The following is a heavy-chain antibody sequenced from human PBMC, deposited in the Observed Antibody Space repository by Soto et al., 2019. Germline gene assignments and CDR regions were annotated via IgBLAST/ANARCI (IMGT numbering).Heavy chain of an antibody. V-gene: IGHV3-23*01. D-gene: IGHD5-18*01. CDR3: AKDRAYSSARELFDY. CDR1: GFTLTSYA. Sequence: PGGSLRLSCAASGFTLTSYAMSWVSQAPGKGLECVSFISGGGDITYYADSVKGRFTISRDTSTNTLYLQMNSLRAEDTAVYYCAKDRAYSSARELFDYRGPGTLVTVSS. CDR2: ISGGGDIT. J-gene: IGHJ4*02.